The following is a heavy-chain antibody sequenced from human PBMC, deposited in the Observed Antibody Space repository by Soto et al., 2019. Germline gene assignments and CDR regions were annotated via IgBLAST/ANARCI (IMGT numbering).Heavy chain of an antibody. D-gene: IGHD6-19*01. CDR2: ISYDGSNK. J-gene: IGHJ4*02. CDR1: GFTFSSYG. V-gene: IGHV3-30*18. CDR3: AKSPNEQWLGYFDY. Sequence: GGSLRLSCAASGFTFSSYGMHWVRQAPGKGLEWVAVISYDGSNKYYADSVKGRFTISRDNSKNTLYLQMNSLRAEDTAVYYCAKSPNEQWLGYFDYWGQGTLVTVSS.